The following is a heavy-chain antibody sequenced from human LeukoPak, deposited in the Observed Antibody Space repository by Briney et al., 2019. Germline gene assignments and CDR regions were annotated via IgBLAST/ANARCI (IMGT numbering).Heavy chain of an antibody. CDR3: ARDRYGSVDGISTYFDY. J-gene: IGHJ4*02. CDR2: ISSNGGST. V-gene: IGHV3-64*01. CDR1: GFTFSSYA. D-gene: IGHD6-19*01. Sequence: PGGSLRLSCAASGFTFSSYAMHWVRQAPGKGLEYVSAISSNGGSTYYANSVKGRFTISRDNSKNTLYLQMGSLRAEDMAVYYCARDRYGSVDGISTYFDYWGQGTLVTVSS.